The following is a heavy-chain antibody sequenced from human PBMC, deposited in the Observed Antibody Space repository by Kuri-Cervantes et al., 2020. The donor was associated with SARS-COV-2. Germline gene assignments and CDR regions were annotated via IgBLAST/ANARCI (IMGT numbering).Heavy chain of an antibody. V-gene: IGHV4-61*01. CDR3: ARVPRFCTNGVCYAFDI. CDR2: IYYSGSN. D-gene: IGHD2-8*01. J-gene: IGHJ3*02. Sequence: SETLSLTCTVSGCSVSSGSYYWSWIRQPPGKGLVWIGYIYYSGSNNYNPFLKSRVTISVDTSKNQFSLKLSSVTAADTAVYYCARVPRFCTNGVCYAFDIWGQGTMVTVSS. CDR1: GCSVSSGSYY.